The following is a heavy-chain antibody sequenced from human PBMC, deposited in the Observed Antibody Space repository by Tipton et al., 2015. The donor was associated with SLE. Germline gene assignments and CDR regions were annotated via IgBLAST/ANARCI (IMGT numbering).Heavy chain of an antibody. J-gene: IGHJ6*02. CDR2: IYQSGST. D-gene: IGHD3-3*01. CDR3: ARRDNLGSGYWSLYGMDV. Sequence: TLSLTCAVSNDSISSRNWWSWVRQPPGKGLEWIGEIYQSGSTHYNPSLQSRVTMSVDKSNNQFSLKLISVTAADTAMYYCARRDNLGSGYWSLYGMDVWGQGTTVIVSS. V-gene: IGHV4-4*02. CDR1: NDSISSRNW.